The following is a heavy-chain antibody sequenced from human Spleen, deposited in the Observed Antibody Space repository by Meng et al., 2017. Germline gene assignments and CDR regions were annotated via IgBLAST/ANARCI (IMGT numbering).Heavy chain of an antibody. CDR2: INTDGSST. CDR3: ARDADWVIFDH. D-gene: IGHD3-9*01. Sequence: GESLKISCAASGFTFSSYWMHWVRQAPGKGLLWVSRINTDGSSTTYADSVKGRFTISRDNAKNTIYLQMNSLRAEDTAVYYCARDADWVIFDHWGQGALVTVSS. CDR1: GFTFSSYW. V-gene: IGHV3-74*01. J-gene: IGHJ4*02.